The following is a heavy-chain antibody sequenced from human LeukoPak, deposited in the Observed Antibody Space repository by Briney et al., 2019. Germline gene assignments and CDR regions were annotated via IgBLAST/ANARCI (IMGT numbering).Heavy chain of an antibody. CDR2: IWYDGSNK. CDR3: ARDRRGSYSGMDV. J-gene: IGHJ6*02. Sequence: GGSLRLSCAASGFTFSSYGMHWVRQAPGKGLEWVAVIWYDGSNKYYADSVKGRFTISRDNSKNTLYLQMNSLRAEDTAVYYCARDRRGSYSGMDVRGQGTTVTVSS. V-gene: IGHV3-33*01. D-gene: IGHD1-26*01. CDR1: GFTFSSYG.